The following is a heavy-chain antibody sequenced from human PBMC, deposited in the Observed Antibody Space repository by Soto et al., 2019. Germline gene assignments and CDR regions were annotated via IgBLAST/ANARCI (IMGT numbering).Heavy chain of an antibody. CDR1: GYSFTSYW. J-gene: IGHJ6*02. CDR2: IDPSDSYT. CDR3: ARGFVPYYYYGMDV. D-gene: IGHD3-3*01. Sequence: DSLTISCKGSGYSFTSYWISLVRQMPGKGLEWMGRIDPSDSYTNYSPSFQGHVTISADKSISTAYLQWSSLKASDTAMYYCARGFVPYYYYGMDVWGQGTTVTVSS. V-gene: IGHV5-10-1*01.